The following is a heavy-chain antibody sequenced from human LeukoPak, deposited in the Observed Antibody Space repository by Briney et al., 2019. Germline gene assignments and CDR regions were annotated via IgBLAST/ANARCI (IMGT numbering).Heavy chain of an antibody. J-gene: IGHJ2*01. CDR3: AKFRSPAYCGGDCYRGWYFDL. V-gene: IGHV3-21*01. D-gene: IGHD2-21*01. CDR2: ISSSSTYI. Sequence: PGGSLRLSCVASGFIFSSYNINWVRQAPGKGLEWVSSISSSSTYISYADSVKGRFTISRDNAKNSLDLQMDSLRAEDTAVYYCAKFRSPAYCGGDCYRGWYFDLWGRGTLVTVSS. CDR1: GFIFSSYN.